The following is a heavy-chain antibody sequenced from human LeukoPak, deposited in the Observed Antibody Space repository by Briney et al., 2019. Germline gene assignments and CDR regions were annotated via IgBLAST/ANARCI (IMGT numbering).Heavy chain of an antibody. V-gene: IGHV4-31*03. CDR2: IYYSGST. CDR3: ARSSSGYDYVGYFDY. J-gene: IGHJ4*02. D-gene: IGHD5-12*01. Sequence: PSETLSLTCTVSGGSISSGGYYWSWIRQHPGKGLEWIGYIYYSGSTYYNPSLKSRVTISVDTSKNQFSLKLSSVTAADTAVYYCARSSSGYDYVGYFDYWAREPWSPSPQ. CDR1: GGSISSGGYY.